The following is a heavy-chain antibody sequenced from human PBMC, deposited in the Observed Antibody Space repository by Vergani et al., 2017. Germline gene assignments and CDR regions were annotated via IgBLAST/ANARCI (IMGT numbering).Heavy chain of an antibody. V-gene: IGHV3-33*06. CDR3: AKDGVVVAKADYFDY. J-gene: IGHJ4*02. CDR1: GFTFSSYG. CDR2: IWYDGSNK. Sequence: QVQLVESGGGVVQPGRSLRLSCAASGFTFSSYGMHWVRQAPGKGLEWVAVIWYDGSNKYYADSVKGRFTISRDNSKNTLYLQMNSLRAEDTAVYYCAKDGVVVAKADYFDYWGQGTLVTVSS. D-gene: IGHD2-15*01.